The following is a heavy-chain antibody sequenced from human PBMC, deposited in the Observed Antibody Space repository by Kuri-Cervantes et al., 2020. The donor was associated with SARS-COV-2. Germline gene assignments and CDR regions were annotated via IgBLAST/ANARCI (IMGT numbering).Heavy chain of an antibody. CDR3: ARDPGGDLLLQYYYGMDV. Sequence: GEPLRLFCAASGFTFSSYGMHGVRQAPGKGLEGVAVIWYDGSNKYYADSVKGRFTISRDNSKNTLYLQMNSLRAEDTAVYYCARDPGGDLLLQYYYGMDVWCQGTTVTVSS. CDR2: IWYDGSNK. J-gene: IGHJ6*02. D-gene: IGHD2-15*01. CDR1: GFTFSSYG. V-gene: IGHV3-33*01.